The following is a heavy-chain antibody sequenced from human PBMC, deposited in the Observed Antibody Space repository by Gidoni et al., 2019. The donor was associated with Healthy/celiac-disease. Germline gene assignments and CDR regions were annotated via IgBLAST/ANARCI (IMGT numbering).Heavy chain of an antibody. CDR2: ISWNIGSI. CDR1: GFTFDDYA. Sequence: EVQLVESGGGLVQPGRSLRLSCAASGFTFDDYAMHWVRQAPGKGLEWVSGISWNIGSIGYADSVKGRFTISRDNAKNSLYLQMNSLRAEDTALYYCAKEGGSGWSYFDYWGQGTLVTVSS. CDR3: AKEGGSGWSYFDY. D-gene: IGHD6-19*01. V-gene: IGHV3-9*01. J-gene: IGHJ4*02.